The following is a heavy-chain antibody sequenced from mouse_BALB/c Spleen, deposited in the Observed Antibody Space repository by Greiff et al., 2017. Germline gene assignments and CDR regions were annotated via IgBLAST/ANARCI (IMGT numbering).Heavy chain of an antibody. Sequence: EVMLVESGGGLVQPGGSRKLSCAASGFTFSDYGMAWVRQAPGKGPEWVAFISNLAYSIYYADTVTGRFTISRENAKNTLYLEMSSLRSEDTAMYYCARDFSPYYYGSSWFAYWGQGTLVTVSA. CDR3: ARDFSPYYYGSSWFAY. CDR1: GFTFSDYG. V-gene: IGHV5-15*02. D-gene: IGHD1-1*01. CDR2: ISNLAYSI. J-gene: IGHJ3*01.